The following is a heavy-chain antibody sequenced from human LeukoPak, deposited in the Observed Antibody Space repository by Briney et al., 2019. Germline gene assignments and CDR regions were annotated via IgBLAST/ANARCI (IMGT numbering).Heavy chain of an antibody. CDR2: IRYDGTNK. J-gene: IGHJ5*02. D-gene: IGHD2/OR15-2a*01. V-gene: IGHV3-30*02. CDR1: GFTFSSYW. Sequence: PGGSLRLSCAASGFTFSSYWMSWVRQAPGKGLEWVTFIRYDGTNKYYADSVKGRFTISRDNSKDTLYLQMNSLTPEDTAIYYCAKGSTSYDAWGQGTLVTVSS. CDR3: AKGSTSYDA.